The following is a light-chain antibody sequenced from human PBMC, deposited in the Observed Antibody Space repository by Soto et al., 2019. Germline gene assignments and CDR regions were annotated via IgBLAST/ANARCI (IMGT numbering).Light chain of an antibody. V-gene: IGKV1-12*01. CDR2: DAS. CDR1: QDISSW. CDR3: QQANSFPLT. Sequence: DIQMTQSPSSVSASVGDRVTITCRASQDISSWLAWYQHRPGKAPKLLIYDASSLQGGITSRFSGSGSGTDFTLSISSLQPEDFATYFCQQANSFPLTFGGGTKVEIK. J-gene: IGKJ4*01.